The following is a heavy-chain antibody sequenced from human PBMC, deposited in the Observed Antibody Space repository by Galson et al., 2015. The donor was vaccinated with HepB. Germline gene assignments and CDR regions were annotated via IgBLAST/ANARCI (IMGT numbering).Heavy chain of an antibody. D-gene: IGHD4-11*01. V-gene: IGHV3-23*01. Sequence: SLRLSCAASGFIFSSYAMSWVRQAPGKGLEWVSAISGSGGSTYYAGSVKGRFTISRDKSKNTLYLQMNSLRAEDTAVYYCAKEGTVTYGLYYYYMDVWGKGTTVTVSS. CDR3: AKEGTVTYGLYYYYMDV. J-gene: IGHJ6*03. CDR2: ISGSGGST. CDR1: GFIFSSYA.